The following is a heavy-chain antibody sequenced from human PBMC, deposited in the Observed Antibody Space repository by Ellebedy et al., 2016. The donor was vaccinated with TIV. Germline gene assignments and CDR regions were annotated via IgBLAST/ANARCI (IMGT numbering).Heavy chain of an antibody. CDR2: IHSDGTT. V-gene: IGHV3-23*01. J-gene: IGHJ3*02. CDR3: ARDPVSVGPAFDI. Sequence: ESLKISCAASGFTFSSYALSLVRQAPGEGLEWVSIIHSDGTTYYEDSAKGRFNISRDNSKNTLDLQMNSLRAEDTAVYYCARDPVSVGPAFDIWGQGTMVTVSS. D-gene: IGHD4-17*01. CDR1: GFTFSSYA.